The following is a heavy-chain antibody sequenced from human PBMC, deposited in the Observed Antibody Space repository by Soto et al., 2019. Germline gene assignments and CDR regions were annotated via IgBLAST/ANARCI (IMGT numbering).Heavy chain of an antibody. Sequence: SVKVSCKASGGTFSSYAISWVRQAPGQGLEWMGGIIPIFGTANYAQKFQGRVTITADESTSTAYMELSSLRSEDTAVYYCARLRPNYYDSSGDVYWGQGTLVTVSS. J-gene: IGHJ4*02. D-gene: IGHD3-22*01. CDR2: IIPIFGTA. V-gene: IGHV1-69*13. CDR1: GGTFSSYA. CDR3: ARLRPNYYDSSGDVY.